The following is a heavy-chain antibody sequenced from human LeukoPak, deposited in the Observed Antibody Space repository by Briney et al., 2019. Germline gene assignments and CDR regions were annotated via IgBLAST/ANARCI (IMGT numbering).Heavy chain of an antibody. V-gene: IGHV1-24*01. CDR3: ATRAADV. J-gene: IGHJ6*02. CDR1: GYTLTELS. CDR2: FDPEDGET. Sequence: ASVKVSCKVSGYTLTELSMQWVPQAPGKGPEGMGGFDPEDGETIYAQKFQGRVTMTEDTSTDTAYMELSSLRSEDTAVYYCATRAADVWGQGTTVTVSS. D-gene: IGHD6-25*01.